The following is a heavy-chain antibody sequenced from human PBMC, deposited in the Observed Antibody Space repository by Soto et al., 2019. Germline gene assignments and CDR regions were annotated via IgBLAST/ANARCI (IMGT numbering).Heavy chain of an antibody. V-gene: IGHV5-51*01. CDR2: IYPGDSDT. CDR3: AVFRRYCSGGSCYFDWFDP. J-gene: IGHJ5*02. D-gene: IGHD2-15*01. CDR1: GYSFTSYW. Sequence: GESLKISCKGSGYSFTSYWIGWVRQMPGKGLEWMGIIYPGDSDTRYSPSFQGQVTISADKSISTAYLQWSSLKASDTAMYYCAVFRRYCSGGSCYFDWFDPWGQGTLVTVSS.